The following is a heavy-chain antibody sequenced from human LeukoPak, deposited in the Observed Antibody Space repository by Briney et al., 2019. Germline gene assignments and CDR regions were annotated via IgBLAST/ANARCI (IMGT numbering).Heavy chain of an antibody. CDR3: ARHNDADYYDSSAYYALGCFQH. D-gene: IGHD3-22*01. Sequence: QTSETPSLTCTVSGASISSGDYYWSWIRQPPGKGLEWIGYIYNSETTHYNPSLKSRVTISVDTSKNQFSLKLSSVTAADTAVYYCARHNDADYYDSSAYYALGCFQHWGQGTLVTVSS. J-gene: IGHJ1*01. CDR1: GASISSGDYY. CDR2: IYNSETT. V-gene: IGHV4-30-4*01.